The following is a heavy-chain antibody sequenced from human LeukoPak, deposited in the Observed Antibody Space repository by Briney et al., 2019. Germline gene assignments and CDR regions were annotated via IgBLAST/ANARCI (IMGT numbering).Heavy chain of an antibody. CDR1: GFTFSSYS. J-gene: IGHJ4*02. CDR2: IRSDGSST. V-gene: IGHV3-74*01. D-gene: IGHD6-25*01. CDR3: ARDSSGWGFDY. Sequence: GGSLRLSCVASGFTFSSYSMNWVRQAPGKGLVWVSGIRSDGSSTIYADSVKGRFTISRDNARSTLYLQVNSLRAEDTAVYYCARDSSGWGFDYWGQGSLVTVSS.